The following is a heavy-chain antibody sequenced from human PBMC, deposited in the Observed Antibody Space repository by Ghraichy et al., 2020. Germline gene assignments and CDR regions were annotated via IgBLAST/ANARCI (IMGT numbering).Heavy chain of an antibody. CDR1: GYSISSGYY. CDR3: ARVGVTSSSIFDY. J-gene: IGHJ4*02. Sequence: SCTVSGYSISSGYYWGWIRQPPGKGLEWIGSIHHSGNTYYNPSLKSRVTISVDTSKNQFSLKLSSVTAADTAVYYCARVGVTSSSIFDYWGQGTLVTVSS. CDR2: IHHSGNT. V-gene: IGHV4-38-2*02. D-gene: IGHD6-6*01.